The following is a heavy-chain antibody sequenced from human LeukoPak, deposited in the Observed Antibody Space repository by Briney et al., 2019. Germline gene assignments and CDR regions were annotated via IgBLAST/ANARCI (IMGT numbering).Heavy chain of an antibody. Sequence: KNGESLKISCKGSGYSFTSYWIGWVRQMPGKGLEWMGIIYPGDSDTRYSPSFQDQVTISADKSISTAYLQWSSLKASDTAMYYCARQFYYGSGNNAFDIWGQGTMVTVSS. CDR1: GYSFTSYW. V-gene: IGHV5-51*01. CDR2: IYPGDSDT. D-gene: IGHD3-10*01. J-gene: IGHJ3*02. CDR3: ARQFYYGSGNNAFDI.